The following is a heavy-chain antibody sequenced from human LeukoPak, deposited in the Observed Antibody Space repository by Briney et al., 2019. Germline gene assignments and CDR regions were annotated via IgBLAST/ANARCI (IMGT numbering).Heavy chain of an antibody. J-gene: IGHJ4*02. V-gene: IGHV1-69*13. D-gene: IGHD3-22*01. CDR3: ASGVYYDSSGYSFEY. CDR1: GGTFSSYG. Sequence: ASVKVSCKASGGTFSSYGISWVRQDPGQGLEWMGGIIPIFGTANYAQKFQGRVTITADESTGTAYMELSSLRSEDTAVYYCASGVYYDSSGYSFEYWGQGTLVTVSS. CDR2: IIPIFGTA.